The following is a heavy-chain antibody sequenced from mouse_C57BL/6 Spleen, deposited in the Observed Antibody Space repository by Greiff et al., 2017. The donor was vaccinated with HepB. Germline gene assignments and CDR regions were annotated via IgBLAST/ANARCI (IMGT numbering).Heavy chain of an antibody. J-gene: IGHJ3*01. CDR1: GYAFSSSW. CDR3: ARANDPAWFAY. Sequence: VQLQQSGPELVKPGASVKISCKASGYAFSSSWMNWVKQRPGKGLEWIGRIYPGDGDTNYNGKFKGKATLTADKSYSTAYMQLSSLTSEDSAVYFCARANDPAWFAYWGQGTLVTVSA. CDR2: IYPGDGDT. D-gene: IGHD2-3*01. V-gene: IGHV1-82*01.